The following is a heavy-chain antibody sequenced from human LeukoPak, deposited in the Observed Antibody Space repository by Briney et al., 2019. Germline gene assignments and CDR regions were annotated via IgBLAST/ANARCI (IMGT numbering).Heavy chain of an antibody. V-gene: IGHV3-74*01. J-gene: IGHJ4*02. D-gene: IGHD2/OR15-2a*01. CDR3: VSFYETY. Sequence: GGSLRLSCAASGNYWMHWVRQVPGKGLMWVSHINSDGSWTSYADSVKGRFTISKDNAKNTVYLQMNSLRAEDTAVYYCVSFYETYWGRRTLVTVSS. CDR2: INSDGSWT. CDR1: GNYW.